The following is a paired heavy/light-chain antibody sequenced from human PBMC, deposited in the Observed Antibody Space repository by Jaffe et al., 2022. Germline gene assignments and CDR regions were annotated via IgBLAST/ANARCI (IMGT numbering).Heavy chain of an antibody. J-gene: IGHJ4*02. V-gene: IGHV3-66*02. CDR2: IYSGGST. D-gene: IGHD2-15*01. Sequence: EVQLVESGGGLVQPGGSLRLSCAASGFTVSSNYMSWVRQAPGKGLEWVSVIYSGGSTYYADSVKGRFTISRDNSKNTLYLQMNSLRAEDTAVYYCARDYCSGGSCYSKAEELFFYYWGQGTLVTVSS. CDR1: GFTVSSNY. CDR3: ARDYCSGGSCYSKAEELFFYY.
Light chain of an antibody. V-gene: IGLV3-10*01. CDR3: YSTDSSGNRV. J-gene: IGLJ2*01. Sequence: SYELTQPPSVSVSPGQTARITCSGDALPKKYAYWYQQKSGQAPVLVIYEDSKRPSGIPERFSGSSSGTMATLTISGAQVEDEADYYCYSTDSSGNRVFGGGTKLTVL. CDR2: EDS. CDR1: ALPKKY.